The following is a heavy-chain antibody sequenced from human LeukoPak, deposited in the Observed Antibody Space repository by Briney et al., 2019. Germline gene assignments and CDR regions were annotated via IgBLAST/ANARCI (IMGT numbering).Heavy chain of an antibody. J-gene: IGHJ4*02. CDR1: GFTFSSYA. V-gene: IGHV3-9*01. Sequence: GGSLRLSCAASGFTFSSYAMHWVRQAPGKGLEWVSGISWNSGSMGYADSVKGRFTISRDNAKNSLYLQMNSLRAEDTALYYCATPNSWGQGTLVTVSS. CDR3: ATPNS. CDR2: ISWNSGSM.